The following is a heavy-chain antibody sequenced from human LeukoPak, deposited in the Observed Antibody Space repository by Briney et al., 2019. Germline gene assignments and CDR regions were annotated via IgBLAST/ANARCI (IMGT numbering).Heavy chain of an antibody. V-gene: IGHV4-39*01. Sequence: SETLSLTCTVSGGSISSRSYYWGWVRQPPGKGLEWIGTIYHSGSTYYNPSLKSRLIISVDTSKNQFSLKLSSVTAADTAVYYCAGINWNLLEEDYWGQGTLVTVSS. D-gene: IGHD1-7*01. CDR3: AGINWNLLEEDY. J-gene: IGHJ4*02. CDR2: IYHSGST. CDR1: GGSISSRSYY.